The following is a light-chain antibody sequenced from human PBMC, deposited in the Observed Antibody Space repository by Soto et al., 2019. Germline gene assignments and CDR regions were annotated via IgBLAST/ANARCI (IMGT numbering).Light chain of an antibody. CDR1: QGISNY. V-gene: IGKV1-27*01. CDR3: QKYNSAPPT. Sequence: DIQMTQSPSSLSASVGDRVTLXXRASQGISNYVDWDQQKPGKVPKXMIYSASTLQSGGPSRFSGSGAGTDFTLTISSLQPEDVATYYCQKYNSAPPTFGQGTKVDIK. J-gene: IGKJ1*01. CDR2: SAS.